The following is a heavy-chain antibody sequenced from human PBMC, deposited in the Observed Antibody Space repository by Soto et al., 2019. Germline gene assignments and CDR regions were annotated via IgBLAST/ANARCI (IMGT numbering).Heavy chain of an antibody. CDR3: ARVRDDDYGGVGVFDI. CDR1: GYTFTGYY. V-gene: IGHV1-2*04. J-gene: IGHJ3*02. CDR2: INPNSGGT. Sequence: QVQLVQSGAEVKKPGASVKVSCKASGYTFTGYYMHWVRQAPGQGLEWMGWINPNSGGTNYAQKFQGWVTMTRDTSISTAYMELSRLRSDDTAVYYCARVRDDDYGGVGVFDIWGQGTMVTVSS. D-gene: IGHD4-17*01.